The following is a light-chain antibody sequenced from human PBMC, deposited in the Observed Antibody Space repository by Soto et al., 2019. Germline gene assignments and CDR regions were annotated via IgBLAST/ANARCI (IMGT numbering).Light chain of an antibody. Sequence: EIVLTQSPGTLSLSPGERATPSCRASQSVSSYLAWYQQKPGQAPRLLIYDTSNRATGVPARFSGSGSGTDFTLTISSLEPEDCAIYYCQQRQYWPPITFGQGTRLEIK. CDR1: QSVSSY. V-gene: IGKV3-11*01. CDR2: DTS. CDR3: QQRQYWPPIT. J-gene: IGKJ5*01.